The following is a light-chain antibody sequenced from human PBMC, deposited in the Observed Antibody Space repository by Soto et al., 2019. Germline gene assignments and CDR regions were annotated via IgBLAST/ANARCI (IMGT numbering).Light chain of an antibody. V-gene: IGLV2-14*02. CDR1: SSDFGNYNL. J-gene: IGLJ1*01. CDR2: EVN. Sequence: QSALTQPASVSGSPGQSITISCTGTSSDFGNYNLVSWYQQHPGKVPKLILFEVNKRPSGVSGRFSGSKSGNTASLTISGLQAEDEADYYCISYTGSSTSYVFGSGTKLTVL. CDR3: ISYTGSSTSYV.